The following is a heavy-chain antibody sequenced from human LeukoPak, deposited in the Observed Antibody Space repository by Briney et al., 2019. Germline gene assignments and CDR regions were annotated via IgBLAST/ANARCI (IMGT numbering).Heavy chain of an antibody. CDR1: GFTFSSYG. J-gene: IGHJ5*02. D-gene: IGHD1-14*01. Sequence: GGSLRLSCAASGFTFSSYGMHWVRPAPGKGLDCVAFIRYDGSNKYYADSVKGRFTISRDNSKNTLYLQMNSLRAEDTAVYYCAKDTTPPKAGFDPWGQGTLVTVSS. V-gene: IGHV3-30*02. CDR3: AKDTTPPKAGFDP. CDR2: IRYDGSNK.